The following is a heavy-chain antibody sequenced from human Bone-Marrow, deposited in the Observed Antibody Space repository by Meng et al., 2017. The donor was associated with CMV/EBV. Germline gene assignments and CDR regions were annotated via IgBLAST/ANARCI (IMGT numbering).Heavy chain of an antibody. V-gene: IGHV3-11*01. CDR3: ARDLLSTTWFDP. Sequence: GESLKISCAASGFTFSDYYMSWIRQAPGKGLEWVSYISSSGSTIYYADSVKGRFTISRDNAKNSLYLQMNSLRAEDTAVYYCARDLLSTTWFDPWGKGTLVTVSS. CDR1: GFTFSDYY. CDR2: ISSSGSTI. J-gene: IGHJ5*02. D-gene: IGHD2-2*01.